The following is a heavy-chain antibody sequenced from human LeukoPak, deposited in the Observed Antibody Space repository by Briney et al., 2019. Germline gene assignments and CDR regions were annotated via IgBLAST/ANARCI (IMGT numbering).Heavy chain of an antibody. CDR2: IYHSGTT. Sequence: SETLSLTCAVSGYSITSGYYWGWIRQPPGKGLEWIGSIYHSGTTYQNPSLKSRVTISRDTSKNQFSLKLSSVTATDTAVYYCARALGMVTAFDHWGQGTPITVSS. CDR3: ARALGMVTAFDH. J-gene: IGHJ4*02. V-gene: IGHV4-38-2*01. D-gene: IGHD2-21*02. CDR1: GYSITSGYY.